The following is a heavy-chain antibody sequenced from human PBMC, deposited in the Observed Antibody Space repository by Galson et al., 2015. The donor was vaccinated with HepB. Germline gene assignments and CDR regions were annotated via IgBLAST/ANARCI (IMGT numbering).Heavy chain of an antibody. V-gene: IGHV1-69*10. CDR2: IIPILGIA. J-gene: IGHJ5*02. CDR1: GGTFSSYA. Sequence: SVKVSCKASGGTFSSYAISWVRQAPGQGLEWMGGIIPILGIANYAQKFQGRVTITVDKSTSTAYMELSSLRSEDTAVYYCARDPPEEVQTYNWFDPWGQGTLVTVSS. CDR3: ARDPPEEVQTYNWFDP. D-gene: IGHD1-14*01.